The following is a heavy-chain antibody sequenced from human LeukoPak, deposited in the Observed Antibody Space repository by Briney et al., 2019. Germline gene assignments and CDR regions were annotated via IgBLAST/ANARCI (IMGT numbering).Heavy chain of an antibody. J-gene: IGHJ4*02. CDR3: AKSNREDIVVVPAALRDYYFDY. CDR2: ISYDGSNK. Sequence: PGRPLRLSCAASGFTFSSYGMHRVRQAPGKGLEWVAVISYDGSNKYYADSVKGRFTISRDNSKNTLYLQMNSLRAEDTAVYYCAKSNREDIVVVPAALRDYYFDYWGQGTLVTVSS. D-gene: IGHD2-2*01. CDR1: GFTFSSYG. V-gene: IGHV3-30*18.